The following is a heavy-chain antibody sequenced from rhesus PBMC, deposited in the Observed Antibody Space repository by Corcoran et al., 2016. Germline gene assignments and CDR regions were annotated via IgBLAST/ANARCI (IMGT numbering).Heavy chain of an antibody. D-gene: IGHD1-20*01. J-gene: IGHJ4*01. CDR2: IGGSSGST. Sequence: QVQLQQWGEGVVKPSETLSLTCAVSGYSISSGYGWSWIRQPPGKGLEWIGYIGGSSGSTNYNLSLKSRVTISKDTSKNQFSLKLSSVTAAGTAVYYCVRDRLEQGFDYWGQGVLVTVSS. V-gene: IGHV4-127*01. CDR1: GYSISSGYG. CDR3: VRDRLEQGFDY.